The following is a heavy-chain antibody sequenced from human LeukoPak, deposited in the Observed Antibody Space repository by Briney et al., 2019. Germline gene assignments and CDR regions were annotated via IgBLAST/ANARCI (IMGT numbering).Heavy chain of an antibody. J-gene: IGHJ4*02. Sequence: ETLSLTCTVSGGSIISGGYYWSWVRQAPGKGLEWVSAISGSGGSTYYADSVKGRFTISRDNSKNTLYLQMNSLRAEDTAVYYCAKVNEGYKTGGWVRYFDYWGQGTLVTVSS. V-gene: IGHV3-23*01. CDR2: ISGSGGST. D-gene: IGHD3-10*01. CDR3: AKVNEGYKTGGWVRYFDY. CDR1: GGSIISGGYY.